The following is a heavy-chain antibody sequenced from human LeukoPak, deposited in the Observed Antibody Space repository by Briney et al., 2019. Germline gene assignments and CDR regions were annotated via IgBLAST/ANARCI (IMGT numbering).Heavy chain of an antibody. V-gene: IGHV4-38-2*02. Sequence: SSETLSLTCTVSGYSISSGYYWGWIRQPPGKGLEWIGSIYHSGSTYYNPSLKSRVTISVDTSKNQFSLKLSSVTAADTAVYYCARVSGRFTWYFDLWGRGTLVTVSS. CDR3: ARVSGRFTWYFDL. CDR2: IYHSGST. J-gene: IGHJ2*01. CDR1: GYSISSGYY.